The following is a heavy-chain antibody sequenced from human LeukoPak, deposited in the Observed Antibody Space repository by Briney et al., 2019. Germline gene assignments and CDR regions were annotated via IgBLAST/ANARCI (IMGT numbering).Heavy chain of an antibody. Sequence: SVKVACKASGFTFTSAAVKWVRQARGQRLEWIGWIVVGSGNTNYAQKFPERVTITRDMSTSTAYMELRSLRSEDTAVYYCAAPDTAKSWYYYGMDVWGKGTTVTVSS. CDR2: IVVGSGNT. J-gene: IGHJ6*04. CDR1: GFTFTSAA. V-gene: IGHV1-58*01. D-gene: IGHD5-18*01. CDR3: AAPDTAKSWYYYGMDV.